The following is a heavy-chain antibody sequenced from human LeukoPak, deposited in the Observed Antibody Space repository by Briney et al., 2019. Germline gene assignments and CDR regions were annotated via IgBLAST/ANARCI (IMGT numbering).Heavy chain of an antibody. D-gene: IGHD3-22*01. V-gene: IGHV1-8*01. Sequence: ASVKVSCKASGYTFTSYDINWVRQATGQGLEWMGWMNPNSGNTGYAQKFQGRVTMTRNTSISTAYMELSSLRFEDTAVYYCARGYRYYDSSGYYSVDYWGQGTLVTVSS. CDR1: GYTFTSYD. J-gene: IGHJ4*02. CDR3: ARGYRYYDSSGYYSVDY. CDR2: MNPNSGNT.